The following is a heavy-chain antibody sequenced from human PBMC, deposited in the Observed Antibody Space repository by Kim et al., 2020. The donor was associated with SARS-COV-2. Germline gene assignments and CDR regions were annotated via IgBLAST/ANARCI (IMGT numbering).Heavy chain of an antibody. CDR3: ARDLSLAVAGTFDY. CDR2: INPNSGGT. V-gene: IGHV1-2*02. D-gene: IGHD6-19*01. J-gene: IGHJ4*02. Sequence: ASVKVSCKASGYTFTGYYMHWVRQAPGQGLEWMGWINPNSGGTNYAQKFQGRVTMTRDTSISTAYMELSRLRSDDTAVYYCARDLSLAVAGTFDYWGQGTLVTVAS. CDR1: GYTFTGYY.